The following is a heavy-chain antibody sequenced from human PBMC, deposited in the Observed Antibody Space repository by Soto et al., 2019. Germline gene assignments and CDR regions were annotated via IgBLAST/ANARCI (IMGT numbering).Heavy chain of an antibody. CDR1: GYTFTSYG. Sequence: QVQLVQSGAEVKKPGASVKVSCKASGYTFTSYGISWVRQAPGQGLEWMGWISAYNGNTNYAQKLQGRVTMTTDTSTSTAYRELRSLRSDDTAVYYCARDYGFWSGYRVRFDYWGQGTLVTVSS. V-gene: IGHV1-18*04. J-gene: IGHJ4*02. D-gene: IGHD3-3*01. CDR2: ISAYNGNT. CDR3: ARDYGFWSGYRVRFDY.